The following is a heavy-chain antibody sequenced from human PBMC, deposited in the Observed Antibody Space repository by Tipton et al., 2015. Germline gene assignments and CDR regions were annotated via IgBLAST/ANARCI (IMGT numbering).Heavy chain of an antibody. CDR3: ATYTRTFNAFDI. CDR1: EFISSNNW. V-gene: IGHV3-7*01. D-gene: IGHD3-16*01. Sequence: GSLRLSCAASEFISSNNWMSWVRQAPGKGLEWVANINPTGSDKYYLDSVRGRFTISRDNDKSSLYLQMNSLRVDDTATYYCATYTRTFNAFDIWGQGTMVIVSS. CDR2: INPTGSDK. J-gene: IGHJ3*02.